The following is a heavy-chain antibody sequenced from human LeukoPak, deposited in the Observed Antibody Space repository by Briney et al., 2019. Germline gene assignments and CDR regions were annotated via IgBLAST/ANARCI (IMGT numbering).Heavy chain of an antibody. V-gene: IGHV3-7*04. CDR3: ARDQDGSGSYFWNLYYCYGMDV. D-gene: IGHD3-10*01. CDR2: IKQDGSEK. CDR1: GFTFSSYW. Sequence: GGSLRLSCAASGFTFSSYWMSWVRQAPGKGLEWVANIKQDGSEKYYVDSVKGRFTISRDNAKNSLYLRMNSLRAEDTAVYYCARDQDGSGSYFWNLYYCYGMDVWGQGTTVTVSS. J-gene: IGHJ6*02.